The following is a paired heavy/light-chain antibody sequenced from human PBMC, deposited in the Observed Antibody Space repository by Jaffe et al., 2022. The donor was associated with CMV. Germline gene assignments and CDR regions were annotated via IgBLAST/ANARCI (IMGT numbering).Heavy chain of an antibody. V-gene: IGHV4-31*03. CDR3: ARFTFGGVIVIRHAFDI. Sequence: QVQLQESGPGLVKPSQTLSLTCTVSGGSISSGGYYWSWIRQHPGKGLEWIGYIYYSGSTYYNPSLKSRVTISVDTSKNQFSLKLSSVTAADTAVYYCARFTFGGVIVIRHAFDIWGQGTMVTVSS. CDR1: GGSISSGGYY. CDR2: IYYSGST. D-gene: IGHD3-16*02. J-gene: IGHJ3*02.
Light chain of an antibody. V-gene: IGKV4-1*01. CDR1: QSVLYSPNNNNY. J-gene: IGKJ2*01. CDR3: HQYYSFPYT. CDR2: WAS. Sequence: DIVMTQSPDSLAVSLGERATISCKSSQSVLYSPNNNNYLAWYQQKPGQPPKLLIYWASTRDSGVPDRFSGSGSGADFTLTISSLQAEDVAVYYCHQYYSFPYTFGQGTNLQIK.